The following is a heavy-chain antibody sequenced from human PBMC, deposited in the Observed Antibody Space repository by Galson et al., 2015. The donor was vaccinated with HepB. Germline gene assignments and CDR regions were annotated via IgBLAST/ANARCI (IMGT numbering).Heavy chain of an antibody. D-gene: IGHD6-13*01. Sequence: SLRLSCAASGFTFDDYAMHWVRQAPGKGLEWVSGISWNSGSIGYADPVKGRFTISRDNAKNSLYLQMNSLRAEDTALYYCAKEAAADTKWGQGTLVTVSS. CDR1: GFTFDDYA. CDR2: ISWNSGSI. CDR3: AKEAAADTK. V-gene: IGHV3-9*01. J-gene: IGHJ4*02.